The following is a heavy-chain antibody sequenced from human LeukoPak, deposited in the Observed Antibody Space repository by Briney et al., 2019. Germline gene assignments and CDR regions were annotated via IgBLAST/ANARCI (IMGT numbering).Heavy chain of an antibody. Sequence: SETLSLTCTVSGGFISSSSYYWGWIRQPPGKGLEWIGSIYYSGSTYYNPSLKSRVTISVDTSKNQFSLKLSSVTAADTAVYYCASSGYDFWSGEKNWFDPWGQGTLVTVSS. CDR3: ASSGYDFWSGEKNWFDP. V-gene: IGHV4-39*01. CDR2: IYYSGST. J-gene: IGHJ5*02. CDR1: GGFISSSSYY. D-gene: IGHD3-3*01.